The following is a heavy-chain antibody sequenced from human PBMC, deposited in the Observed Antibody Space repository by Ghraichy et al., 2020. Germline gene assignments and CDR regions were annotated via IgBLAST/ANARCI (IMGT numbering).Heavy chain of an antibody. D-gene: IGHD3-10*01. V-gene: IGHV4-34*01. CDR3: ARGRDYYGSGSYYSYYYYYYMDV. J-gene: IGHJ6*03. CDR2: INHSGST. CDR1: GGSFSGYY. Sequence: SETLSLTCAVYGGSFSGYYWSWIRQPPGKGLEWIGEINHSGSTNYNPSLKSRVTISVDTSKNQFSLKLGSVTAADTAGYYCARGRDYYGSGSYYSYYYYYYMDVWGKGTTVTVSS.